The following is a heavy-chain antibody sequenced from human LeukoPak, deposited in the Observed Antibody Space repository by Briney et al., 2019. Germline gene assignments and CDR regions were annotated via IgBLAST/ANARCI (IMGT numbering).Heavy chain of an antibody. V-gene: IGHV4-59*01. D-gene: IGHD4-17*01. J-gene: IGHJ3*02. CDR3: ARDRGDDYGDYGGAFDI. CDR1: AGSINSYY. Sequence: SETLSLTCTVSAGSINSYYWSWVRQPPGKGLEWMGYIYDSGSTTYNPSLQSRVTMSVDTSKNQFSLKLSSVTAADTAVYYCARDRGDDYGDYGGAFDIWGQGTMVIVSS. CDR2: IYDSGST.